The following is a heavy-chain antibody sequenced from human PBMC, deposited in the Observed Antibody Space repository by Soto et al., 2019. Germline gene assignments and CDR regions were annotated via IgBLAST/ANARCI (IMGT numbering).Heavy chain of an antibody. CDR1: GYTFTSYY. J-gene: IGHJ3*02. CDR3: ASRGGGAYYYDSSGYSNDAFDI. CDR2: INPSGGST. D-gene: IGHD3-22*01. Sequence: ASVKVSCKASGYTFTSYYMHWVRQAPGQGLEWMGIINPSGGSTRYAQKFQGRVTMTRDTSTTTVYMELSSLRSDDTAVYYCASRGGGAYYYDSSGYSNDAFDIWGQGTMVTVSS. V-gene: IGHV1-46*01.